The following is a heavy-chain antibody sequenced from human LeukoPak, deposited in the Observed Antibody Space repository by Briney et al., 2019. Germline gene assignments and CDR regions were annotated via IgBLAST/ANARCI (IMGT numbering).Heavy chain of an antibody. V-gene: IGHV3-23*01. J-gene: IGHJ4*02. CDR1: GFTFNSYA. Sequence: PGGSLRLSCAASGFTFNSYAMSWVRQAPGKGLEWVSAIRGSGGGIYYADSVKGRFTISRDNAKNSLYLQMNSLRAEDTAVYYCARARDIVVVPAAQDYWGQGTLVTVSS. D-gene: IGHD2-2*01. CDR3: ARARDIVVVPAAQDY. CDR2: IRGSGGGI.